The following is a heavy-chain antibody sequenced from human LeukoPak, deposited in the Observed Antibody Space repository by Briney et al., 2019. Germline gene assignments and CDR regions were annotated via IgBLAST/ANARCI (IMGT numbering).Heavy chain of an antibody. J-gene: IGHJ3*02. Sequence: SETLSLTCTVSGYSISSGYYWGWIRQPPGKGLEWIGSIYHSGSTYYNPSLKSRVTISVDTSKNQFSLNLSSVTAADTAVYCCARSDGYGLVGIWGQGTMVTVSS. CDR1: GYSISSGYY. CDR3: ARSDGYGLVGI. CDR2: IYHSGST. V-gene: IGHV4-38-2*02. D-gene: IGHD3-10*01.